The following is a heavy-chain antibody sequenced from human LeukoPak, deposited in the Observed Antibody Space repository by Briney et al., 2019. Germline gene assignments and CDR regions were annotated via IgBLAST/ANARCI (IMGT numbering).Heavy chain of an antibody. CDR3: ARDRRTDDTQDAYDI. Sequence: AETLSLTCIVSGAFISSYDWSWIRQPAGKGPEWIGRIHTSGSTRYNPSLKSRVTMSVDTSKKQFFLKLSSVTAADTAVYYCARDRRTDDTQDAYDIWGQGTMVTVSP. V-gene: IGHV4-4*07. D-gene: IGHD5-24*01. CDR2: IHTSGST. J-gene: IGHJ3*02. CDR1: GAFISSYD.